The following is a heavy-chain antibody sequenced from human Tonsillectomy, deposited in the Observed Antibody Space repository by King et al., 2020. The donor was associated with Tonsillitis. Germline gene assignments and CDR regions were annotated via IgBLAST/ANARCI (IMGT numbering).Heavy chain of an antibody. CDR3: VNGRD. D-gene: IGHD3-10*01. CDR2: ISSDSGNV. V-gene: IGHV3-9*01. CDR1: GFAFADNA. J-gene: IGHJ4*02. Sequence: DVQLVESGGGLVKPGRSLRLSCAASGFAFADNAMHWIRQVPGKGLEWVSGISSDSGNVAYADSVRGRFTISRDNAKNSLFLQINSLEPDDTALYYCVNGRDWGQGTLVTVSS.